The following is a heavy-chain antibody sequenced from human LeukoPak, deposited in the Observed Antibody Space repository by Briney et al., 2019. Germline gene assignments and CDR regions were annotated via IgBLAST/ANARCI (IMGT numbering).Heavy chain of an antibody. V-gene: IGHV4-38-2*02. CDR2: IYHNGNT. Sequence: SETLSLTCAVYGYSISSGYYWAWIRQPPGKGLEWIGKIYHNGNTYYNPSLKGRVTISVDTSKNQFSLKLSSVTAADTALYYCAREFTEYYYDSSKASYWGQGTLVTVSS. J-gene: IGHJ4*02. CDR3: AREFTEYYYDSSKASY. D-gene: IGHD3-22*01. CDR1: GYSISSGYY.